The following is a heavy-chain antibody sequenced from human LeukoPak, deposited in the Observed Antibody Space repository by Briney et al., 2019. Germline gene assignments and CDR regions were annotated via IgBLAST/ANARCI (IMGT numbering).Heavy chain of an antibody. D-gene: IGHD2-2*01. CDR3: ARQEVYCSSTSCYARGYSYGTFFDY. CDR2: IYYSGST. J-gene: IGHJ4*02. Sequence: SETLSLTCTVSGGSISSSSYYWGWIRQPPGKGLEWIGSIYYSGSTYYNPSLKSRVTISVDTSKNQFSLKLSSVTAADTAVYYCARQEVYCSSTSCYARGYSYGTFFDYWGQGTLVTVSS. V-gene: IGHV4-39*01. CDR1: GGSISSSSYY.